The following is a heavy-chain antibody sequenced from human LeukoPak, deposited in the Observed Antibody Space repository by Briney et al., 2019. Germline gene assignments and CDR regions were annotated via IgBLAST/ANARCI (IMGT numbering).Heavy chain of an antibody. Sequence: SETLSLTCTVSGDSISTYYWTWIRQPPGKGLEWLGYICDSGRTNYNPSLKSRVTISVDTSKNQFSLKLRPVTASDTAVYYCARLRGGSYAPDAYFYYGMDVWGQGTTVIVSS. CDR1: GDSISTYY. V-gene: IGHV4-59*08. CDR2: ICDSGRT. D-gene: IGHD1-26*01. CDR3: ARLRGGSYAPDAYFYYGMDV. J-gene: IGHJ6*02.